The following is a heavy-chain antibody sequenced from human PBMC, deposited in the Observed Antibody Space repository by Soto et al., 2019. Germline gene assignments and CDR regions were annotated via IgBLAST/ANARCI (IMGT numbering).Heavy chain of an antibody. V-gene: IGHV1-8*01. J-gene: IGHJ3*02. CDR3: ARSLTKDDAFDI. D-gene: IGHD7-27*01. Sequence: ASVKVSCKASGYTFTSYDINWVRQATGQGLEWMGWMNPNSGNTGYAQKFQGRVTMTRNTSISTAYMELSSLRSEDTAVYYCARSLTKDDAFDIWGQGTMVTVSS. CDR1: GYTFTSYD. CDR2: MNPNSGNT.